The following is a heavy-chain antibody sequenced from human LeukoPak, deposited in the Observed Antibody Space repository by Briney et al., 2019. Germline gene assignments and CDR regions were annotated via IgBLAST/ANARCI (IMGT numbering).Heavy chain of an antibody. CDR3: ARDSTVVRGVIGPFDY. Sequence: GGSLRLSCAASGFTFSSYGMHWVRQAPGKGLEWVAVIWYDGSNKYYADSVKSRFTISRDNSKNTLYLQMNSLRAEDTAVYYCARDSTVVRGVIGPFDYWGQGTLVTVSS. V-gene: IGHV3-33*01. CDR2: IWYDGSNK. CDR1: GFTFSSYG. J-gene: IGHJ4*02. D-gene: IGHD3-10*01.